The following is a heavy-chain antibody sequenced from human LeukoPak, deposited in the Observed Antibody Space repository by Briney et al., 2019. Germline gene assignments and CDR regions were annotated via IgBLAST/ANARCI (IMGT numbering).Heavy chain of an antibody. CDR1: GYTFTSYG. V-gene: IGHV1-18*01. Sequence: ASVKVSCKASGYTFTSYGISWVRQAPGQGLEWMGWISAYNGNTNYAQNLQGRVTMTTDTSTSTAYMELRSLRSDDTAVYYCARDAHKWELPDYCGHGTLVTVSS. CDR2: ISAYNGNT. CDR3: ARDAHKWELPDY. J-gene: IGHJ4*01. D-gene: IGHD1-26*01.